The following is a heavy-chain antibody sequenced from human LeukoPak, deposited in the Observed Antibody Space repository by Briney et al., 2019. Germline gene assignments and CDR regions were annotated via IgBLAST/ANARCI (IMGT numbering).Heavy chain of an antibody. CDR3: ARVAYCTKGVCVNFDY. V-gene: IGHV1-2*04. CDR1: GYTFTDHY. Sequence: ASVKVSCKASGYTFTDHYIHWVRQAPGQGLEWMGWINPKSGGTKYARKFQGLVTMTRDTSIRTAYMELSRLISDDTAVYYCARVAYCTKGVCVNFDYWGQGTLVTVSS. CDR2: INPKSGGT. D-gene: IGHD2-8*01. J-gene: IGHJ4*02.